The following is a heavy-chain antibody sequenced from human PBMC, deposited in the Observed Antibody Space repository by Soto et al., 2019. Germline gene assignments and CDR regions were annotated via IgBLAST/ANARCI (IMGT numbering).Heavy chain of an antibody. V-gene: IGHV3-11*06. D-gene: IGHD4-17*01. CDR1: GFTFSDYY. J-gene: IGHJ4*02. Sequence: PGGSLRLSCAASGFTFSDYYMSWIRQAPGKGLEWVSYISSSSSYTNYTDSVKGRFTISRDNARNSLYLQMNSLTAEDTAVYYCARGLTVASYFDYWGQGTLVTVSS. CDR2: ISSSSSYT. CDR3: ARGLTVASYFDY.